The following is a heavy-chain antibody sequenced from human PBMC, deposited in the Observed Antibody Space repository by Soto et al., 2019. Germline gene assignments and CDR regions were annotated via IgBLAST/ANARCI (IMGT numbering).Heavy chain of an antibody. D-gene: IGHD4-4*01. CDR3: ARHRATVTTWPDYFDY. CDR1: GGSITGFY. J-gene: IGHJ4*02. Sequence: SETLSLTCTVSGGSITGFYWSWIRQPPGKGLEWIGYIYYTGSTNCNPSLKSRVTISVDTSNNQFSLKLSSVTAADTAVYYCARHRATVTTWPDYFDYWGQGNLVTVSS. CDR2: IYYTGST. V-gene: IGHV4-59*08.